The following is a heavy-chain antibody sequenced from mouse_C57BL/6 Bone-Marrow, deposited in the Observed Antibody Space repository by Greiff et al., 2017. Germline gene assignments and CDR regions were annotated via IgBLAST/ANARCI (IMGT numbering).Heavy chain of an antibody. Sequence: QVQLQQPGAELVKPGASVKMSCKASGYTFTSYWITWVKQRPGQGLEWIGDIYPGSGSTNYNEKFKSKATLTVDTSSSTAYMQLRSLTSEDSAVYYCARVRGGYFDVWGTGTTVTVSS. CDR3: ARVRGGYFDV. CDR2: IYPGSGST. J-gene: IGHJ1*03. CDR1: GYTFTSYW. V-gene: IGHV1-55*01.